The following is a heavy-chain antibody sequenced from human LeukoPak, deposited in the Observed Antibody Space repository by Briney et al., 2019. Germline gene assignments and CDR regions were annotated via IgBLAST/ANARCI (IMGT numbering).Heavy chain of an antibody. J-gene: IGHJ4*02. CDR1: GFTFSSYG. Sequence: PGRSLRLSCAVSGFTFSSYGMHWVRQAPGKGLEWVAVIWYDGSNKYYADSVKGRFTISRDNSKNTLYLQMNSLRAEDTAVYYCAKGLVVVAATNYFDYWGQGTLVTVSS. CDR2: IWYDGSNK. V-gene: IGHV3-33*03. CDR3: AKGLVVVAATNYFDY. D-gene: IGHD2-15*01.